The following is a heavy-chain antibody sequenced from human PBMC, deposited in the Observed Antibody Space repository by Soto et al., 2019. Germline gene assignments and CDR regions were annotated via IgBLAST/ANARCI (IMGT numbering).Heavy chain of an antibody. CDR1: GDSITWSSRY. D-gene: IGHD2-15*01. CDR3: ARLTSRISAASHGRSNWLER. CDR2: VYYSVST. Sequence: PSETLSLTCTLSGDSITWSSRYWGWIRQPPGKGLEWVGDVYYSVSTYYNPSLKSRLTMSIDTSKGQLSLKMSSVTAADTGVYYCARLTSRISAASHGRSNWLERWGTGNLVTVSP. V-gene: IGHV4-39*01. J-gene: IGHJ5*02.